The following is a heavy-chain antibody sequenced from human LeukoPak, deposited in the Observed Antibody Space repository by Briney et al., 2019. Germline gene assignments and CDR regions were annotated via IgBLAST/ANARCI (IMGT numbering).Heavy chain of an antibody. D-gene: IGHD6-25*01. Sequence: PSETLSLTCTVSGGSISSYYWSWIRQPPGKGLEWIGHINTSGSSNYNPSLRSRVTMSVDTSKNQFSLNPSPGTAAETAVYLCASEGGGPRLLDPRGQGTLVTVSS. V-gene: IGHV4-4*07. CDR2: INTSGSS. CDR3: ASEGGGPRLLDP. J-gene: IGHJ5*02. CDR1: GGSISSYY.